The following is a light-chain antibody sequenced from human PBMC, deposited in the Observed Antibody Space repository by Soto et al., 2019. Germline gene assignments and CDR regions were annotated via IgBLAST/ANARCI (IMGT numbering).Light chain of an antibody. V-gene: IGLV2-14*01. J-gene: IGLJ1*01. Sequence: QSTLTQPASVSGSPGQSITISCTGTSSDVGGYNYVSWYQQHPGKAPKLMIYEVSNRPSGVSNRFSGSKSGNTASLTISGLQAEDEADYYCSSYTSSSTPHVFGTGTKLTVL. CDR3: SSYTSSSTPHV. CDR1: SSDVGGYNY. CDR2: EVS.